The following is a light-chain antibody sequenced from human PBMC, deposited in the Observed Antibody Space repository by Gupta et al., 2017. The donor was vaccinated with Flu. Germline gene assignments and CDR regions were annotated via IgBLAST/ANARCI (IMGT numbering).Light chain of an antibody. V-gene: IGLV1-40*01. CDR2: GNS. CDR3: QSYDSSLSGHVV. CDR1: SSNIGAGYD. Sequence: QSVLTQPPSVSGAPGQRLTISCTGSSSNIGAGYDLHWYQQLPGPAPKLLIYGNSNRPSGVPDRFSGSKSGTSASLAITGLQAEDEADYYCQSYDSSLSGHVVFGGGTKLTVL. J-gene: IGLJ2*01.